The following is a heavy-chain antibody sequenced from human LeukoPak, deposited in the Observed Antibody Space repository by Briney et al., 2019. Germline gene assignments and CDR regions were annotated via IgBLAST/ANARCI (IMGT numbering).Heavy chain of an antibody. J-gene: IGHJ3*02. CDR1: GGTFSSYA. CDR3: ARGLEKDIVVVVAAQDAFDI. Sequence: GASVKVSCKASGGTFSSYAISWVRQAPGQGLEWMGRIIPILGIANYAQKFQGRVTITADKSTSTAYMELSSLRSEDTAVYYCARGLEKDIVVVVAAQDAFDIWGQGTMVTVSS. V-gene: IGHV1-69*04. CDR2: IIPILGIA. D-gene: IGHD2-15*01.